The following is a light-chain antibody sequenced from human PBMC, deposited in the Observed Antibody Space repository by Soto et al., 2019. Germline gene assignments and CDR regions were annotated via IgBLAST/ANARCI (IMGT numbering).Light chain of an antibody. CDR2: AAS. Sequence: DIQMTQYPSSVSASIGDSVTITCRASQNIGNRLALFQQKPGKPPKLLIEAASTLEIGVPSTFSGSGSGTEFSLTISSLGPEDFATYYRLQVSNFPRTFGQGTKVDIK. CDR1: QNIGNR. V-gene: IGKV1-12*01. J-gene: IGKJ1*01. CDR3: LQVSNFPRT.